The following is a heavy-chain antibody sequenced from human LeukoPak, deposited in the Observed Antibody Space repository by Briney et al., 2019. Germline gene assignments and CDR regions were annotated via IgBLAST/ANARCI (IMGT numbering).Heavy chain of an antibody. CDR1: GYSFTTYY. CDR3: ARVAAPHYYDSSGYRRGFAY. Sequence: ASVKVSCKASGYSFTTYYMHWVRQAPGQGLEWMGIINPSGGSTSYAQTFQGRVTMTRDTSTSTVYMELSNLRSEDTAVYYCARVAAPHYYDSSGYRRGFAYWGQGTLVTVSS. J-gene: IGHJ4*02. CDR2: INPSGGST. D-gene: IGHD3-22*01. V-gene: IGHV1-46*01.